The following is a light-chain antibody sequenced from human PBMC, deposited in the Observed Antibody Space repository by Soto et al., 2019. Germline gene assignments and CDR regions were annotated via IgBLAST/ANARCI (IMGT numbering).Light chain of an antibody. CDR1: QSVRSY. CDR3: QQRSIWPWT. V-gene: IGKV3-11*01. J-gene: IGKJ1*01. Sequence: EIVLTQSPATLSLSPGERATLSCRASQSVRSYLAWYQQKPGQAPSLLIFDAATRATGTPARFSGSGSGTDFTLTISSLEPEDFAIYYCQQRSIWPWTFGQGTKVEIE. CDR2: DAA.